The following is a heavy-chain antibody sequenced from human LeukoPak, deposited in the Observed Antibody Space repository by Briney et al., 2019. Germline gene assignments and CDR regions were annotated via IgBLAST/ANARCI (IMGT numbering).Heavy chain of an antibody. Sequence: GGSLRLPCADSGFTLSSHRMHCVRQAPGKGLVWVSRINSDGSTTTYADSVKGRFTISRDNANNTLYLQMNSLRAEATAVYYCARESGRGIYRDDYRVQGTLVTVSS. CDR1: GFTLSSHR. CDR2: INSDGSTT. V-gene: IGHV3-74*01. CDR3: ARESGRGIYRDDY. J-gene: IGHJ4*02. D-gene: IGHD1-26*01.